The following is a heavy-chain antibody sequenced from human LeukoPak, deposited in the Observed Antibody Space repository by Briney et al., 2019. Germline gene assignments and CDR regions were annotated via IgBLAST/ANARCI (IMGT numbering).Heavy chain of an antibody. D-gene: IGHD4-17*01. CDR2: INHSGST. Sequence: PSETLSLTCAVYGGSFSGYYWSWIRQPPGKGLEWIGEINHSGSTNYNPSLKSRVTISVDTSKNQFSLRLSSVTAADTAVYYCAKPHYGDYGDAFDIWGQGTMVTVSS. V-gene: IGHV4-34*01. CDR1: GGSFSGYY. J-gene: IGHJ3*02. CDR3: AKPHYGDYGDAFDI.